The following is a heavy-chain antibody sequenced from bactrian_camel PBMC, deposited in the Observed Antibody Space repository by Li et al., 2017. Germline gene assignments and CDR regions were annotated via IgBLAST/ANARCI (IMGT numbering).Heavy chain of an antibody. D-gene: IGHD2*01. CDR3: ATTRRLYGGPGLDYNY. CDR1: GFTFSNYA. CDR2: INSGGGNT. Sequence: VQLVESGGGLVQPGGSLRLSCAASGFTFSNYAMSWVRQAPGKGLEWVSAINSGGGNTYYADSVKGRFTISRDDAKNTLYLQMNSLKPEDTALYYCATTRRLYGGPGLDYNYWGQGTQVTVS. J-gene: IGHJ4*01. V-gene: IGHV3S31*01.